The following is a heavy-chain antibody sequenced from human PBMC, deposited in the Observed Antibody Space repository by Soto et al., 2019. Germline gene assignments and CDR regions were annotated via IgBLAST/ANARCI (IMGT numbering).Heavy chain of an antibody. CDR2: IYHSGST. CDR1: GGSISSSNW. Sequence: SETLSLTCAVSGGSISSSNWWSWVRQPPGKGLEWIGEIYHSGSTNYNPSLKSRVTISVDKSKNQFSLKLSSVAAADTAVYYCARDRAAAGHFFDYWGQGTLVTVSS. CDR3: ARDRAAAGHFFDY. D-gene: IGHD6-13*01. V-gene: IGHV4-4*02. J-gene: IGHJ4*02.